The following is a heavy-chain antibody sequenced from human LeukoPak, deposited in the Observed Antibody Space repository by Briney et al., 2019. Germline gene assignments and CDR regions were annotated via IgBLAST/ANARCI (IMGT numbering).Heavy chain of an antibody. J-gene: IGHJ5*02. CDR1: GFTFSTYG. CDR2: ISNDGSNK. D-gene: IGHD2-15*01. CDR3: ARSDADMAA. V-gene: IGHV3-30*03. Sequence: GGSLRLSCAASGFTFSTYGMHWVRQAPGKGLEWVAVISNDGSNKLYGDSVKGRFTISRDNSKNTLYLQMNSLRAEDTAVYYCARSDADMAAWGQGTLVTVSS.